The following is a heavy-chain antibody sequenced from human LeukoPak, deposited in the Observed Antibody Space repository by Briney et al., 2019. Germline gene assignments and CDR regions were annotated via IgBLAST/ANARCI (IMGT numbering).Heavy chain of an antibody. D-gene: IGHD3-22*01. CDR3: ATTSGYYAYYFDY. CDR2: IYYSGTT. J-gene: IGHJ4*02. V-gene: IGHV4-39*01. Sequence: PSETLSLTCTVSGGSISSSNYYWGWLRQPPGKRLEWIGTIYYSGTTDYNPSLKSRVTISVDTSKNQFSLKLRSVTAADTAVYSCATTSGYYAYYFDYWGQGTLVTVSS. CDR1: GGSISSSNYY.